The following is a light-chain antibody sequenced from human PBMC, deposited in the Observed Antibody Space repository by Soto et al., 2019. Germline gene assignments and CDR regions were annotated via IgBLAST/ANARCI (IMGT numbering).Light chain of an antibody. J-gene: IGLJ2*01. CDR1: SSDVGGYNS. V-gene: IGLV2-14*03. CDR3: SSSTSISTVF. Sequence: QSALTQPASVSGSPGQSITISCTGTSSDVGGYNSVSWYQQHPGKAPKLMIYDVTNRPSGVSNRFSGSKSVNTASLTISGRQAEDVAEFSGSSSTSISTVFFCVGTELTDL. CDR2: DVT.